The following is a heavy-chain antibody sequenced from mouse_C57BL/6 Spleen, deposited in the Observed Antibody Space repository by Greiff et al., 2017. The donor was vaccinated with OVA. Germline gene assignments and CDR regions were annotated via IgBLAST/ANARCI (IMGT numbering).Heavy chain of an antibody. V-gene: IGHV7-3*01. CDR2: ISNKANGNTT. CDR3: ARYTPGNYFDY. Sequence: EVKLVQSGAGLVQPGGSLSLSCEASGYTFTDYYMSWVRQPPGKALEWLGFISNKANGNTTDYSASVKARLTISRDNSQRLLYLQMNALGAEYSATCDCARYTPGNYFDYWGQGTTLTVSS. CDR1: GYTFTDYY. J-gene: IGHJ2*01.